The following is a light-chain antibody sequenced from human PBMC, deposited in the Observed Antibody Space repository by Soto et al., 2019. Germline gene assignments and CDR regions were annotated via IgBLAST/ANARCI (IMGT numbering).Light chain of an antibody. CDR2: AAS. V-gene: IGKV1-39*01. CDR3: QQTYRIPPT. CDR1: QSINSY. J-gene: IGKJ5*01. Sequence: DIQMTQSPSSLSASVGNRVTITCRASQSINSYLNWYQQKPGKAPNLLIYAASSLQSGVPSRFSGSGSGTAFTLTISSLQPEDFAFYYCQQTYRIPPTVGQGPRMDIK.